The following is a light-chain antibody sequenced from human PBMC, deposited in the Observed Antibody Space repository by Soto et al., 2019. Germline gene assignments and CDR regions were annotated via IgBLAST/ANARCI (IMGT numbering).Light chain of an antibody. CDR3: GTWDSSLRDVV. CDR2: DNN. J-gene: IGLJ2*01. CDR1: SSNIGNNY. Sequence: QSVLTQPPSVSAAPGQKVTISCSGSSSNIGNNYVSWYQQLPGTAPKLLIYDNNKRPSGIPDRFSGSKSGTSATLGITGLQTGDEADYYCGTWDSSLRDVVFGGGTKATVL. V-gene: IGLV1-51*01.